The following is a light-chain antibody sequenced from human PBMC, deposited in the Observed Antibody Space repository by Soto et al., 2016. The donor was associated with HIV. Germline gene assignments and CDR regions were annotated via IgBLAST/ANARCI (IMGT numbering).Light chain of an antibody. V-gene: IGLV3-25*03. Sequence: SYVLTQPPSVSVAPGMTARITCEGNDIGKKSVHWDQQKPGQAPVLVVYDDTRRRSGIPERFSGSSSGTTVTLTISGVQAEDESDYYCQSADSSGTYRVFGGGTKLTVL. J-gene: IGLJ2*01. CDR2: DDT. CDR1: DIGKKS. CDR3: QSADSSGTYRV.